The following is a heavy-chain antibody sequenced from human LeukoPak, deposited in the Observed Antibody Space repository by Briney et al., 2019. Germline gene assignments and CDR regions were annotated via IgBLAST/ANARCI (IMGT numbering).Heavy chain of an antibody. CDR2: ISSSSSYI. J-gene: IGHJ4*02. V-gene: IGHV3-21*01. CDR1: GFTFSSYS. Sequence: GGSLRLSCAASGFTFSSYSMNWVRQAPGKGLEWVSSISSSSSYIYYADSVKGRFTISRDKAKNSLYLQMNSLRAEDTAVYYCAMGIAAAGYFDYWGQGTLVTVSS. CDR3: AMGIAAAGYFDY. D-gene: IGHD6-13*01.